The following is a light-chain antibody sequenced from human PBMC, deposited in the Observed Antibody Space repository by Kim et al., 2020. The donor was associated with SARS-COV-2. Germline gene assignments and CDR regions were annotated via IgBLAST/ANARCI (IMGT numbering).Light chain of an antibody. CDR2: GAS. J-gene: IGKJ4*01. V-gene: IGKV1-27*01. Sequence: ASVGDRVTITCRASQGISNYLAWYQQKPGNVPKLLIYGASTLQSGVPSRFSGSESGTAFTLTITTLQPEDVATYYCQKYDSAPLTFGGGTKVDIK. CDR1: QGISNY. CDR3: QKYDSAPLT.